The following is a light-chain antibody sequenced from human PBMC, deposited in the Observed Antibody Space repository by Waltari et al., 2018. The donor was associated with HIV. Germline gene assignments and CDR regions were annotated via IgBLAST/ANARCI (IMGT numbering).Light chain of an antibody. CDR3: QQYSSYSVYT. CDR2: KAT. Sequence: DIQMTQSPSTVSASVGDRVNITCRASQNLNNWLTWFQQKTGKAPKVLIYKATTLESGVPSRFSGSASETEVTLTISCLQPDDVATYYCQQYSSYSVYTFGQGTKVEIK. CDR1: QNLNNW. J-gene: IGKJ2*01. V-gene: IGKV1-5*03.